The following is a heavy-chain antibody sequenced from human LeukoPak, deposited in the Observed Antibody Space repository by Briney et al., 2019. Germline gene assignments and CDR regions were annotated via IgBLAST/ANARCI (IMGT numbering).Heavy chain of an antibody. V-gene: IGHV1-69*04. CDR1: GGTFSSYA. J-gene: IGHJ5*02. Sequence: ASVKVSCKASGGTFSSYAISWVRQAPGQGLEWMGRIIPILGIANYAQKFQGRVTITADKSTSTAYMELSSLRSEDTAVYYCASTVPAAMDSWFDPWGQGTLVTVSS. CDR3: ASTVPAAMDSWFDP. D-gene: IGHD2-2*01. CDR2: IIPILGIA.